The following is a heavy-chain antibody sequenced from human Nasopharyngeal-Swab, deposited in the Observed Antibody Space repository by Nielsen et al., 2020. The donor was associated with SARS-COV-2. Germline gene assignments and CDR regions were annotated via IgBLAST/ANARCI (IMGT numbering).Heavy chain of an antibody. CDR2: IDPSDSYT. CDR3: ARMSVYDRSGYYPTYFDY. V-gene: IGHV5-10-1*01. Sequence: GESLKISCKGSGYSFTSYWISWVRQMPGKGLEWMGRIDPSDSYTNYSPSFQGHVTISADKSISTAYLQWSSLKASDTAMYYCARMSVYDRSGYYPTYFDYWGQGTLVTVSS. CDR1: GYSFTSYW. J-gene: IGHJ4*02. D-gene: IGHD3-22*01.